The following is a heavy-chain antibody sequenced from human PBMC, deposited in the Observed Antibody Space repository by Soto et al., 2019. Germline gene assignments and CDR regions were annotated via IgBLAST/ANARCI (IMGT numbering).Heavy chain of an antibody. CDR2: IYYSGST. J-gene: IGHJ5*02. D-gene: IGHD6-25*01. Sequence: QVQLQESGPGLVKPSETLSLTCTVSGGSISSYYLSWIRQPPGKGLELIGYIYYSGSTNYNPSLKSRVTISVDTSKNQFSLKLSSVTAADTAVYYCARDSGFDPWGQGTLVTVSS. V-gene: IGHV4-59*01. CDR3: ARDSGFDP. CDR1: GGSISSYY.